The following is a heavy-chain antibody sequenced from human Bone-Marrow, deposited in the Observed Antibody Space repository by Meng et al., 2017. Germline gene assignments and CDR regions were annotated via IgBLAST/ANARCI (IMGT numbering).Heavy chain of an antibody. CDR1: GFTFDDYG. CDR2: INWNGGST. CDR3: ARGLGSGYYYAYFDY. V-gene: IGHV3-20*04. Sequence: ETLSLTCAASGFTFDDYGMSWVRQAPGKGLEWVSGINWNGGSTGYADSVKGRFTISRDNAKNSLYLQMNSLRAEDTALYYCARGLGSGYYYAYFDYWGQGTLVTVSS. D-gene: IGHD3-22*01. J-gene: IGHJ4*02.